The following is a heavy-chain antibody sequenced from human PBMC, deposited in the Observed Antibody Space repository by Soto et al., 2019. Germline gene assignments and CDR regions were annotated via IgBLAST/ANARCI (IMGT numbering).Heavy chain of an antibody. V-gene: IGHV1-8*01. CDR1: GYTFTNYD. CDR3: ARGREGGILPGGYSAYDY. Sequence: GASVKVSCKASGYTFTNYDINWVRQATGQGPEYMGWMNPNSGRTTYAQKFQGRATMTRDTSTSTVYMELSSLRSDDTAVYYCARGREGGILPGGYSAYDYWGQGTLVTVSS. J-gene: IGHJ4*02. CDR2: MNPNSGRT. D-gene: IGHD5-12*01.